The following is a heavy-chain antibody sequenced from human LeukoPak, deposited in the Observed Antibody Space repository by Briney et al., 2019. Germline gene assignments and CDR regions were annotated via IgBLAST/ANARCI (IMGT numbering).Heavy chain of an antibody. J-gene: IGHJ4*02. CDR2: IKQDGSEK. Sequence: GGSLRLSCAASGFTFSSCWMSWVRRAPGKGLEWVANIKQDGSEKYYVDSVKGRFTISRDNAKNSLYLQMNSLRAEDTAVYYCARAGSGYEDGFDYWGQGTLVTVSS. CDR1: GFTFSSCW. D-gene: IGHD5-12*01. V-gene: IGHV3-7*01. CDR3: ARAGSGYEDGFDY.